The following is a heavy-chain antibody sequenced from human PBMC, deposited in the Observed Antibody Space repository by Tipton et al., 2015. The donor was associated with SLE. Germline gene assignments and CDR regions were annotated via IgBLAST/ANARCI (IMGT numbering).Heavy chain of an antibody. CDR3: ARETTVTTGRDDAFDI. CDR2: INHSGST. CDR1: GGSFSGYY. Sequence: TLSLTCAVYGGSFSGYYWSWIRQPPGKGLEWIGEINHSGSTNYNPSLKSRVTISVDTSKNQFSLKLSSVTAADTAVYYCARETTVTTGRDDAFDIWGQGTMVTVSS. J-gene: IGHJ3*02. V-gene: IGHV4-34*01. D-gene: IGHD4-17*01.